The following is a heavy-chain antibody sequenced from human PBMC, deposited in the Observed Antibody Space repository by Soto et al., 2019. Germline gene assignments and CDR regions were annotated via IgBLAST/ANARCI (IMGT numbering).Heavy chain of an antibody. Sequence: SVPLSLTCTVAGDSITSGAYYYSWIRQHPGKGLEWIGYIYYSGSTYYNPSLKSRVTISVDTSKNQFSLKLSSVTAADTAVYYCARVVAATWYYMDVWGKGTTVTVSS. J-gene: IGHJ6*03. CDR3: ARVVAATWYYMDV. CDR1: GDSITSGAYY. CDR2: IYYSGST. V-gene: IGHV4-31*03. D-gene: IGHD2-15*01.